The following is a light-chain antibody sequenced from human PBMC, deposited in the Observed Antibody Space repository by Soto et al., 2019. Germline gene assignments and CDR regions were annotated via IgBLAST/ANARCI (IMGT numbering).Light chain of an antibody. CDR1: QSISSW. CDR3: PQDYSFPRT. CDR2: KAS. Sequence: DIQMTQSPSTLSASVGDRVTITCRASQSISSWLAWYQQKPGKAPKLLIYKASSLESGVPSSFSGSGSGTEFTLTISSLQPDDFATYYCPQDYSFPRTFGGGTKVDIK. V-gene: IGKV1-5*03. J-gene: IGKJ4*01.